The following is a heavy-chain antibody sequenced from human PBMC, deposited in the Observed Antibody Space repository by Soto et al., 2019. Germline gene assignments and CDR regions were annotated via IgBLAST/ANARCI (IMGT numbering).Heavy chain of an antibody. J-gene: IGHJ4*02. D-gene: IGHD2-15*01. V-gene: IGHV4-59*08. CDR3: ARGAGWWGY. Sequence: QVQLQESGPGLVKPSETLSLTCTVSGGSISDYYWSWIRQPPGKGLEWIGYISYIGSTNYNPSLKIRVTISLDTSKKQFFLKLRSVTAADAAVYYCARGAGWWGYWGQGALVTVSS. CDR2: ISYIGST. CDR1: GGSISDYY.